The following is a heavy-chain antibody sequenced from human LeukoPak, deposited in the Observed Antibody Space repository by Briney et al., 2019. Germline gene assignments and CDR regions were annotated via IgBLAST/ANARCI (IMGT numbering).Heavy chain of an antibody. Sequence: SETLSLTCTVSGGSITSSSYYWGWIRQPPGKGLEWIGSIYYSGNTYYNPSLKSRVTISVDTSKNQFSLKLSSVTAADTAVYYCARSRDGYKWIDYWGQGTLVTVSS. D-gene: IGHD5-24*01. CDR1: GGSITSSSYY. V-gene: IGHV4-39*07. CDR2: IYYSGNT. CDR3: ARSRDGYKWIDY. J-gene: IGHJ4*02.